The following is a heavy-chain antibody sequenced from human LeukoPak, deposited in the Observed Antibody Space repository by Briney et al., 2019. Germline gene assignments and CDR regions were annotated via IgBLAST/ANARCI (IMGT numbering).Heavy chain of an antibody. D-gene: IGHD3-10*01. CDR1: GFTFSSYG. V-gene: IGHV4-34*01. CDR2: INHSGST. Sequence: GTLRLSCAASGFTFSSYGMSWIRQPPGKGLEWIGEINHSGSTNYNPSLKSRVTISVDTSKNQFSLKLSSVTAADTAVYYCARGKPEYGSGSYYKPKIFDYWGQGTLVTVSS. J-gene: IGHJ4*02. CDR3: ARGKPEYGSGSYYKPKIFDY.